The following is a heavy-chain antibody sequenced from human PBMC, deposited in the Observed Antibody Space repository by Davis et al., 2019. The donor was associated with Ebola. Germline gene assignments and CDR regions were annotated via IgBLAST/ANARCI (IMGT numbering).Heavy chain of an antibody. CDR1: GYTFTGYY. J-gene: IGHJ6*02. CDR2: INPNSGGT. D-gene: IGHD6-13*01. CDR3: ARAPSSSWSHYYYYGMDV. V-gene: IGHV1-2*02. Sequence: ASVKVSCKASGYTFTGYYMHWVRQAPGQGLEWMGWINPNSGGTNYAQKFQGRVTMTRDTSISTAYMELSRLRPDDTAVYYCARAPSSSWSHYYYYGMDVWGQGTTVTVSS.